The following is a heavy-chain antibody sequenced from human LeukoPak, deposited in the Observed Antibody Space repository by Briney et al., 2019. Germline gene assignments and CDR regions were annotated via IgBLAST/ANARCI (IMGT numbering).Heavy chain of an antibody. J-gene: IGHJ6*03. Sequence: GASVKVSCKASGYTFTGYSMHWVRQAPGQGLEWMGWINPNSGDTHYAQKFQGRVTMTRDTSISTAYMELSKLTSDDTALYYCAAAPITGETHHYYYYYMDVWGKGTAVTVSS. CDR2: INPNSGDT. D-gene: IGHD7-27*01. CDR3: AAAPITGETHHYYYYYMDV. V-gene: IGHV1-2*02. CDR1: GYTFTGYS.